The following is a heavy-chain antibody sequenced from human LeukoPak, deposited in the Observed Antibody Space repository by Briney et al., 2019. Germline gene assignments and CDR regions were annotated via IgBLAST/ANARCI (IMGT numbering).Heavy chain of an antibody. J-gene: IGHJ4*02. CDR2: IYPGDSDT. CDR3: ARLDSVTGIGGYFDY. D-gene: IGHD6-19*01. Sequence: GESLKISCKGSGYSFTTYWIAWVRQMPGKGLEWMGIIYPGDSDTRYSPSFQGQVTISADKSISTAYLQWSSLKASDTAMYYCARLDSVTGIGGYFDYWGQGTLVTVSS. CDR1: GYSFTTYW. V-gene: IGHV5-51*01.